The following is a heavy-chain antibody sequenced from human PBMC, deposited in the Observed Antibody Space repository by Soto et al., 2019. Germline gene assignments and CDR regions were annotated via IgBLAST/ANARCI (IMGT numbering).Heavy chain of an antibody. Sequence: QVHLVQSGAEVKKPGASVNVSCKTSGYTFTRNGISWVRQAPGQGLEWMGWISPKSGNIKYAQKFQGRVIMTTDTSTSTAYMELRSLRSDDTAVYYCVKDRDSNSWPSRDVWGGGNTVTVSS. CDR3: VKDRDSNSWPSRDV. D-gene: IGHD3-22*01. J-gene: IGHJ6*04. CDR2: ISPKSGNI. V-gene: IGHV1-18*01. CDR1: GYTFTRNG.